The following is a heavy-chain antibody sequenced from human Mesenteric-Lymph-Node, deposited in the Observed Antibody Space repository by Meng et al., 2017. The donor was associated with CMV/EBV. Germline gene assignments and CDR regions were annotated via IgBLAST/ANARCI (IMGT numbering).Heavy chain of an antibody. D-gene: IGHD3-9*01. Sequence: NAWMSWVRQAPGKGLEWVGRIKSKTDGGTTDYAAPVKGRFTISRDDSKNTLYLQMNSLKTEDTAVYYCTTDSSLYYDILTGYYKIDYWGQGTLVTVSS. V-gene: IGHV3-15*01. CDR2: IKSKTDGGTT. CDR1: NAW. CDR3: TTDSSLYYDILTGYYKIDY. J-gene: IGHJ4*02.